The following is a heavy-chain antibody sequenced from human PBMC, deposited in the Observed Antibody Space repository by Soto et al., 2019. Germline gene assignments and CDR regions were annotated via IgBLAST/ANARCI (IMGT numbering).Heavy chain of an antibody. Sequence: SETLSLTCTVSGGSISSGGYYWSWIRQHPGKGLEWIGYIYYSGSTYYNPSLKSRVTISVDTSKNQFSLKLSSVTAADTAVYYCARGREYCSGGSCYPKTAEYFQHWGQGTLVTVSS. CDR1: GGSISSGGYY. CDR2: IYYSGST. CDR3: ARGREYCSGGSCYPKTAEYFQH. J-gene: IGHJ1*01. V-gene: IGHV4-31*03. D-gene: IGHD2-15*01.